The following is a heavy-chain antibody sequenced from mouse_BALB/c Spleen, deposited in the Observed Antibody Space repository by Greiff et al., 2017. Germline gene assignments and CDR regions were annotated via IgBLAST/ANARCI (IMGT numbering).Heavy chain of an antibody. CDR1: GFNIKDSY. V-gene: IGHV14-1*02. CDR3: AFYDGYYGAMDY. J-gene: IGHJ4*01. Sequence: EVQLQQSGAELVRPGALVKLSCTASGFNIKDSYMHWVKQRPEQGLEWIGWIDPENGNTIYDPKFQGKASITADTSSNTAYLQLSSLTSEDTAVYYCAFYDGYYGAMDYWGQGTSVTVSS. D-gene: IGHD2-3*01. CDR2: IDPENGNT.